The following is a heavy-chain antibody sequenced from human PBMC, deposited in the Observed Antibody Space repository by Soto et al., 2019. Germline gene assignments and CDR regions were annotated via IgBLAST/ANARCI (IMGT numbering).Heavy chain of an antibody. CDR2: ISAYNGNT. D-gene: IGHD5-12*01. CDR1: GYTFTSYG. Sequence: ASVKVSCKASGYTFTSYGISWVRQAPGQGLEWMGWISAYNGNTNYAQKLQGRVTMTTDTSTSTAYMELRSLRSDDTAVYYCARVPSMIMVANNWFDPRGQGTLVTVSS. V-gene: IGHV1-18*01. CDR3: ARVPSMIMVANNWFDP. J-gene: IGHJ5*02.